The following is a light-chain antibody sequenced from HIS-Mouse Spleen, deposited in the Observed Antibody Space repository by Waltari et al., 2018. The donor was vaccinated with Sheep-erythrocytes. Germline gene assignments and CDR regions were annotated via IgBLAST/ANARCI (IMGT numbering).Light chain of an antibody. J-gene: IGLJ3*02. Sequence: SYELTQPPSVSVSPGQTARITCSGDALPKKYADWYQQKSGQAPVLVIYEESKRPPGIPGRFSGSSSGTMATLTISAAPVEDDADYYCYSTDSSGNHWVFGGGTKLTVL. V-gene: IGLV3-10*01. CDR3: YSTDSSGNHWV. CDR2: EES. CDR1: ALPKKY.